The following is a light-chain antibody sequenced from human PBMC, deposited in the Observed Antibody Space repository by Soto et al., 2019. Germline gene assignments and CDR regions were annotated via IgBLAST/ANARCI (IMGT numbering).Light chain of an antibody. V-gene: IGKV2-28*01. Sequence: DIVMTQSPLSLPVSPGEPASISCRPIHGLRHSNGYNYLDWYLQKPGQSPQLLIYLGSNRASGVPDRFSCSGSGTDFTLKVSRVEAEDAGVYYCMQALQTISFGQGTRLEI. CDR2: LGS. CDR3: MQALQTIS. J-gene: IGKJ5*01. CDR1: HGLRHSNGYNY.